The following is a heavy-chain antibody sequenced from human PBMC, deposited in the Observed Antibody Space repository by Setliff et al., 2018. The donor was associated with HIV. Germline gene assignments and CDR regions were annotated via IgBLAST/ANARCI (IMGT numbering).Heavy chain of an antibody. J-gene: IGHJ6*02. D-gene: IGHD2-21*02. CDR1: GFTFSSYE. CDR2: ISSSGSTI. V-gene: IGHV3-48*03. CDR3: ARDVVVTAIQGNYYYGMDV. Sequence: GESLRLSCAASGFTFSSYEMNWVRQAPGKGLEWVSYISSSGSTIYYADSVKGRLTISRDNAKNSLYLQMNSLRAEDTAVYYCARDVVVTAIQGNYYYGMDVWGQGTTVTVSS.